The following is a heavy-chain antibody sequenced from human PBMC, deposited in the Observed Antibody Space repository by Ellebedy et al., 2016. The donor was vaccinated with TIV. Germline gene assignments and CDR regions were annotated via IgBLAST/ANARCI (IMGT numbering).Heavy chain of an antibody. J-gene: IGHJ4*02. CDR3: ARDPGDYYLDY. V-gene: IGHV3-23*01. Sequence: GESLKISCAASGFTFSRYAMSWVRQAPGKGLEWVSATSGSGGSTYYADSVKGRFTISRDNSKNTVYLQMNSLRAEDTAVYYCARDPGDYYLDYWGQGTLVTVSS. D-gene: IGHD4-17*01. CDR1: GFTFSRYA. CDR2: TSGSGGST.